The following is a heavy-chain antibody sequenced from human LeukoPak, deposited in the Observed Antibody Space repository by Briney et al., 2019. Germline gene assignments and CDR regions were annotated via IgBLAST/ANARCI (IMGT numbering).Heavy chain of an antibody. D-gene: IGHD3-3*01. V-gene: IGHV3-48*04. J-gene: IGHJ6*03. CDR2: ISSSGSTI. CDR3: ARDSITIFGVVTDYYYYYMDV. Sequence: GGSLRLSCAASGFTFSSYSMNWVRQAPGKGLEWVSYISSSGSTIYYADSVKGRFTISRDNAKNSLYLQMNSLRAEDTALYYCARDSITIFGVVTDYYYYYMDVWGKGTTVTVSS. CDR1: GFTFSSYS.